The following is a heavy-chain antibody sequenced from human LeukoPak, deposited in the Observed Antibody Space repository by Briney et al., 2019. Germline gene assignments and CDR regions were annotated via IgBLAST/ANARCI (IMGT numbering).Heavy chain of an antibody. CDR2: IKSDGSST. J-gene: IGHJ6*02. D-gene: IGHD2-21*02. Sequence: PGGSLRLSCAASGFTFSNYWMHWVRQAPGEALMWVSRIKSDGSSTTYADSVKGRFTISIDNAKNTLYLQMNSLRAEDTAVYYCSRDSLSSCGGDCYSGLDVWGQGTTVTVSS. CDR3: SRDSLSSCGGDCYSGLDV. CDR1: GFTFSNYW. V-gene: IGHV3-74*01.